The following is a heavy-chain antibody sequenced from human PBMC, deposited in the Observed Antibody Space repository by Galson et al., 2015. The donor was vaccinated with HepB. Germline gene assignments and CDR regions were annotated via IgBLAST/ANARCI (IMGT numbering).Heavy chain of an antibody. CDR1: GFTFSSYG. CDR3: ARDSGSSGAFDI. CDR2: IWYDGSNK. Sequence: SLRLSCAASGFTFSSYGMHWVRQAPGKGPEWVAVIWYDGSNKYYAGSVKGRFTISRDNSKNTLYLQMNSLRAEDTAVYYCARDSGSSGAFDIWGQGTMVTVSS. V-gene: IGHV3-33*01. D-gene: IGHD6-19*01. J-gene: IGHJ3*02.